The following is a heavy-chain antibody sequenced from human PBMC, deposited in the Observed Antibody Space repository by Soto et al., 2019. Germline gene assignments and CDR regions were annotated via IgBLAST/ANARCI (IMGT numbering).Heavy chain of an antibody. Sequence: ASVKVSCKASGYTFTSYGISWVRQAPGQGLEWMGWISAYNGNTNYAQKLQGRVTMTTDTSTSTAYMELRSLRSDDTAVYYCARDYRYSSSWSNYYYYGMDVWGQGTTVTVSS. CDR2: ISAYNGNT. V-gene: IGHV1-18*01. D-gene: IGHD6-13*01. J-gene: IGHJ6*02. CDR3: ARDYRYSSSWSNYYYYGMDV. CDR1: GYTFTSYG.